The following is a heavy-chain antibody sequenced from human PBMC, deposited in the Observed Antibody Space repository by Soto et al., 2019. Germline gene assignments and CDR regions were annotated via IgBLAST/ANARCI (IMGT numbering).Heavy chain of an antibody. D-gene: IGHD2-2*01. CDR3: ARDRIVVVPAATEWFDP. Sequence: EVKLVESGGGLVKPGGSLRLSCAASGFTFSSYSMNWVRQAPGKGLEWVSSISSSSSYIYYADSVKGRFTISRDNAKNSLYLQMNSLRAEDTAVYYCARDRIVVVPAATEWFDPWGQGTLVTVSS. CDR1: GFTFSSYS. CDR2: ISSSSSYI. J-gene: IGHJ5*02. V-gene: IGHV3-21*01.